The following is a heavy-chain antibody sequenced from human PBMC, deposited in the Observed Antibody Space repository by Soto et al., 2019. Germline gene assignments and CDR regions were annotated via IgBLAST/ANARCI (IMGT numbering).Heavy chain of an antibody. V-gene: IGHV3-53*01. CDR2: IYSGGSK. J-gene: IGHJ6*02. CDR1: GFTVSSNY. CDR3: ARDRYSSSSTASYYYYGMDV. D-gene: IGHD6-6*01. Sequence: GGSLRLSCAASGFTVSSNYMSWVRQAPGKGLEWVSVIYSGGSKYYEDSGKGRFTMSRDNSKNTLYFQMNSLRAEDTAVYYCARDRYSSSSTASYYYYGMDVWGQGTTVTVSS.